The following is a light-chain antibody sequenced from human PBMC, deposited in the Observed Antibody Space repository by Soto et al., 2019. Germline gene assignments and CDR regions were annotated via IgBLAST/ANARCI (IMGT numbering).Light chain of an antibody. V-gene: IGKV2-24*01. CDR2: KIS. J-gene: IGKJ2*01. CDR1: QSLVSGDGNTY. Sequence: DLVMTLTPLSSPVTLGQPASISCRSSQSLVSGDGNTYLSWLHHRPGQHPTRLIDKISNQFCGVPDRFSGSGAGTDFALRISRVESEGGGEYYFIQRSYFPYTCGQGTKLEIK. CDR3: IQRSYFPYT.